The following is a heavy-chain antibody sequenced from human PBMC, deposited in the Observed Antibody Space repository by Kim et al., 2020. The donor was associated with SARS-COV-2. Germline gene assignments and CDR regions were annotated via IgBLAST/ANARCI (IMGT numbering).Heavy chain of an antibody. V-gene: IGHV3-7*01. CDR2: LNEDGSDK. Sequence: GGSLRLSCAASGFTFSSHWMTWVRQAPGKGLEWVAQLNEDGSDKYSLGSVKGRFTISRDNAKNSVYLQMNSLRAEDTALYYCARDDPGAYYESWGQGTLVTVTS. D-gene: IGHD3-16*01. CDR3: ARDDPGAYYES. CDR1: GFTFSSHW. J-gene: IGHJ5*02.